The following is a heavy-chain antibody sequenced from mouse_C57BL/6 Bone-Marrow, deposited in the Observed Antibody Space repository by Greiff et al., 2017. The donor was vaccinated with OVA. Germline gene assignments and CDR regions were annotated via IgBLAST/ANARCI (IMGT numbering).Heavy chain of an antibody. V-gene: IGHV5-6*02. CDR1: GFTFSSYG. D-gene: IGHD1-1*01. CDR2: ISSGGSYT. J-gene: IGHJ3*01. Sequence: EVMLVESGGDLVKPGGSLKLSCAASGFTFSSYGMSWVRQTPDKRLEWVATISSGGSYTYSPDSVKGRFTISRDTAKNTLYLQMSSLKYEDTAMYYCARGDYYGPFAYWGQGTLVTVSA. CDR3: ARGDYYGPFAY.